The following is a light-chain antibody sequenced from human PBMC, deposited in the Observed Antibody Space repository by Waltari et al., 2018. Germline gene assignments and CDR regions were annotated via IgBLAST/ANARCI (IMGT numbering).Light chain of an antibody. J-gene: IGKJ2*01. V-gene: IGKV3-11*01. CDR3: QQRVHWPMYT. CDR2: DGS. CDR1: QSVSNY. Sequence: EIVLTQSPPTLSLSPGERATLSCRASQSVSNYLAWYQQRPGQAPRVLIYDGSSRATGIPTRFSGSGSGTDFTLTISSLQPEDSAVYYCQQRVHWPMYTFGQGTKLEIK.